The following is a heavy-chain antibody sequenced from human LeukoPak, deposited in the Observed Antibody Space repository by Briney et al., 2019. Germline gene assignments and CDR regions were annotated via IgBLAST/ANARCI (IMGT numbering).Heavy chain of an antibody. CDR2: ISAYNGNT. D-gene: IGHD7-27*01. Sequence: ASVKVSCKASGYTFTSYGISWVRQAPGQGLEWMGWISAYNGNTNYAQKLQGRVTMTTDTSTSTAYMELRSLRSDDTAVYYCARIGFAPKLGIEFDYWGQGTLVTVSS. V-gene: IGHV1-18*01. CDR1: GYTFTSYG. J-gene: IGHJ4*02. CDR3: ARIGFAPKLGIEFDY.